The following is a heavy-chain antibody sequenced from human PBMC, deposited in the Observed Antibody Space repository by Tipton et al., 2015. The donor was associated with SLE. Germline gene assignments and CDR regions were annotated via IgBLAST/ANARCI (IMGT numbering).Heavy chain of an antibody. CDR1: GFTFSSYW. CDR2: IKQDGSEK. CDR3: AKDRVAGFLDAFDI. Sequence: GSLRLSCAASGFTFSSYWMSWVRQAPGKGLEWVANIKQDGSEKYYVDSVKGRFTISRDNSKNTLYLQMNSLRAEGTAVYYCAKDRVAGFLDAFDIWGQGTMVTVSS. D-gene: IGHD6-19*01. J-gene: IGHJ3*02. V-gene: IGHV3-7*03.